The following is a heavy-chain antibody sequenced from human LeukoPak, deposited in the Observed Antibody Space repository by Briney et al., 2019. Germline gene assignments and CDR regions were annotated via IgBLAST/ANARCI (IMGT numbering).Heavy chain of an antibody. D-gene: IGHD1-26*01. CDR3: ARDSWEPYFDY. CDR1: GFTFSSYW. CDR2: RKQDGSEK. J-gene: IGHJ4*02. Sequence: GGSLRLSCAASGFTFSSYWMGWVRQAPGKGLEWVANRKQDGSEKYYVDSVKGRFTISRDNAKNSLYLQMNSLRAEDTAVYYCARDSWEPYFDYWGQGTLVTVSS. V-gene: IGHV3-7*01.